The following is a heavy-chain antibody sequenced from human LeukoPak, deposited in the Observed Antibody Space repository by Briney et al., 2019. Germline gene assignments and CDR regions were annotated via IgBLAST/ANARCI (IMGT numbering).Heavy chain of an antibody. J-gene: IGHJ6*04. Sequence: GASVKVSCKASGYTFTSYYMHWVRQAPGQGLEWMGIINPSGGSTSYAQKFQGRVTMTRDTSTSTVYMELSSLRSEDTAVYYCASSDYDILTGYRDFGGMDVWGKGTTVTVSS. D-gene: IGHD3-9*01. CDR1: GYTFTSYY. V-gene: IGHV1-46*01. CDR2: INPSGGST. CDR3: ASSDYDILTGYRDFGGMDV.